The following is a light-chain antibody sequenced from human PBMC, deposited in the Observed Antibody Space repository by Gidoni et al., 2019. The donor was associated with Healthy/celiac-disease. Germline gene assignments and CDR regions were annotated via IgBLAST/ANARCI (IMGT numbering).Light chain of an antibody. CDR1: QDTSNY. CDR2: EAS. Sequence: DIQRTQSPPSLSASVGDRVTITCQASQDTSNYLNWYQQKPGKAPKRLIYEASNLATGVPSMFSGSGSGTAFTFTISSLQPEDIATYYWHQYDNLPPMYTFGQGTKLEIK. J-gene: IGKJ2*01. V-gene: IGKV1-33*01. CDR3: HQYDNLPPMYT.